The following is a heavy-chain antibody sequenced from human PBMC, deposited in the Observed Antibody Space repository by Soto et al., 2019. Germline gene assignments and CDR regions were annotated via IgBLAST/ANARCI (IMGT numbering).Heavy chain of an antibody. CDR2: VNGDSGNT. Sequence: QVHLVQSGGEVKKPGASVKISCQTSGYTFSNYGITWVRQAPGQGLEWVGWVNGDSGNTNYAQNMEGRVPMTTDASPATADMELRNLRSDDTATYYCARGTGLNDGSDLWGQGTVVSVSS. J-gene: IGHJ3*01. CDR3: ARGTGLNDGSDL. CDR1: GYTFSNYG. V-gene: IGHV1-18*01.